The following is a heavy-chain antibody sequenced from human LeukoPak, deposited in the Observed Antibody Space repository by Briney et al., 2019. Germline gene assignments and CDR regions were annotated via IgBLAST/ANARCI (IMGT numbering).Heavy chain of an antibody. CDR3: AKTTVSNYYYYYMDV. Sequence: GGSLRLSCAASGFTSNTYTMNWVRQAPGKGLEWVSSITASSTAIYSADSVKGRFTISRDNAKNFLYLQMNSLRAEDTAVYYCAKTTVSNYYYYYMDVWGKGTTVTVSS. J-gene: IGHJ6*03. D-gene: IGHD4-17*01. CDR2: ITASSTAI. V-gene: IGHV3-21*01. CDR1: GFTSNTYT.